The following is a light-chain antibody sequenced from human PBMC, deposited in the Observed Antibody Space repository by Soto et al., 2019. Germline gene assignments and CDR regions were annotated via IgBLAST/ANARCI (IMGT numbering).Light chain of an antibody. J-gene: IGKJ1*01. Sequence: EIVLTQSPGTLSLSPGERATLSCRASQSVSSKTLAWYQQKPGQAPRLLIFATSTRASGIPDRFSGRGSGTDFTLTISSLEPEDFGVYSCQQYGNSPWTFGQGTKVEI. CDR1: QSVSSKT. CDR2: ATS. V-gene: IGKV3-20*01. CDR3: QQYGNSPWT.